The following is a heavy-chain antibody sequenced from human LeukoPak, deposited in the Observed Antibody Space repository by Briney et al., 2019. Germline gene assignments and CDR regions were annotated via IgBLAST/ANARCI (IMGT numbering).Heavy chain of an antibody. Sequence: PGGSLRLSCAASGFTVSSNYMSWVRQAPGKGLEWVSVIYSGGSTYYADSVKGRFTISRDNSKNTLYLQMNSLRAEDTAVYYCAKDRSEYSSSPFYWGQGTLVTVSS. D-gene: IGHD6-6*01. CDR3: AKDRSEYSSSPFY. CDR2: IYSGGST. J-gene: IGHJ4*02. CDR1: GFTVSSNY. V-gene: IGHV3-53*01.